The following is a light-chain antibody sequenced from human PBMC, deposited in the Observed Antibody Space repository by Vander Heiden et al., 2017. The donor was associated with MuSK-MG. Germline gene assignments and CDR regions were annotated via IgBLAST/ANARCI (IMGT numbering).Light chain of an antibody. Sequence: EIVLPQSPGTLSLSPGERATLSCSASQSVSSSYLAWYQQKPGQAPRLLIYGASSRATGIPDRFSGSGSGTDFTLTISRLEPEDFAVYYCQQYGSSPGTFGPGTKVEIK. CDR2: GAS. CDR3: QQYGSSPGT. CDR1: QSVSSSY. V-gene: IGKV3-20*01. J-gene: IGKJ3*01.